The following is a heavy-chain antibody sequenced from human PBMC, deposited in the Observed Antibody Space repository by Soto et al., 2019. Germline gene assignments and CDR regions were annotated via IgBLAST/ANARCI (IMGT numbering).Heavy chain of an antibody. J-gene: IGHJ4*02. V-gene: IGHV3-53*01. CDR2: IYSGGYT. D-gene: IGHD3-10*01. Sequence: EVQLVESGGGLIQPGGSLRLSCAVSGFTVSNNYMSWVRQAPGKGLEGVSVIYSGGYTAYGDSVKGRFTISRDNSKNTLFLKKTSLRAAATAVYLVESHPGGGGYWGQGTLVTVSS. CDR1: GFTVSNNY. CDR3: ESHPGGGGY.